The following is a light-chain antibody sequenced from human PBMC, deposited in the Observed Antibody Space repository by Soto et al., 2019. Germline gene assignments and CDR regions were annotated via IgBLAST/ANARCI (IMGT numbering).Light chain of an antibody. V-gene: IGLV2-14*01. CDR3: SSYTSSSRDV. CDR1: SSDVGGYNY. J-gene: IGLJ1*01. CDR2: DVS. Sequence: QSALTQPASASGSPGQSITISCTGTSSDVGGYNYVSWYQQHPGKAPKLMIYDVSNRPSGVSNRFSGSKSGNAASLTISGLQAEDEADYYCSSYTSSSRDVFGTGTKVTVL.